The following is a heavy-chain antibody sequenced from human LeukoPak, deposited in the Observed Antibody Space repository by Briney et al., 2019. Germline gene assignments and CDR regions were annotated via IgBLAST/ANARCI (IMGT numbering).Heavy chain of an antibody. J-gene: IGHJ4*02. V-gene: IGHV3-23*01. D-gene: IGHD3-22*01. CDR1: GFTFSLFA. CDR3: AKDGYNYDSSAQFDY. CDR2: ISGSGGAT. Sequence: GGSLRLSCAASGFTFSLFAMHWVRQAPGKGLEWVSAISGSGGATYHADADSVKGRFTISRDNSKNALYLEINNLRAEDTAVYYCAKDGYNYDSSAQFDYWGQGTLVTVSS.